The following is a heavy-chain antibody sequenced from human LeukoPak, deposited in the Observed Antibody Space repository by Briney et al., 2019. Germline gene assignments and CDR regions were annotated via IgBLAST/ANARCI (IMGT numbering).Heavy chain of an antibody. V-gene: IGHV3-33*01. CDR1: GFTFSNYG. D-gene: IGHD3-9*01. CDR2: IWYDGSNK. J-gene: IGHJ4*02. Sequence: GGSLRLSCAASGFTFSNYGMHWVRQAPGKGLEWVAVIWYDGSNKYYADSVKGRFTISRDNSKNTLYLQMNGLRAEDTAVYYCARGRQTGYPSLDYWGQGTLVTVSS. CDR3: ARGRQTGYPSLDY.